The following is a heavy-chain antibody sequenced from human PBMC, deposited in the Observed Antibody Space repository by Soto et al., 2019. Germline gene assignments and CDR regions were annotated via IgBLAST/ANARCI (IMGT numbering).Heavy chain of an antibody. CDR1: GYTFTSYD. J-gene: IGHJ6*03. V-gene: IGHV1-8*01. CDR3: ARALSYKPTFQILPEDYYYYMDV. CDR2: MNPNSGNT. D-gene: IGHD1-1*01. Sequence: QVQLVQSGAEVKKPGASVKVSCKASGYTFTSYDINWVRQATGQGLEWMGWMNPNSGNTGYAQKFQGRVTMTRNTSIRTAYMELSSLRSEDTAVYYCARALSYKPTFQILPEDYYYYMDVWGKGTTVTVSS.